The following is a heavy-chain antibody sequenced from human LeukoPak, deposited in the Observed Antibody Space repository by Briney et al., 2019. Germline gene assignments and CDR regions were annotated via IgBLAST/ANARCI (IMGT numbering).Heavy chain of an antibody. V-gene: IGHV4-34*01. CDR1: GDSMSTFF. Sequence: SETLSLTRAVYGDSMSTFFWNWIRQPPGKGLEWIGETSDRGTTTYNSAFKSRVTISLDTSKRRFSLTLTSVTAADTAVSYCTRGKTVTFENWGQGSLVTVSS. CDR3: TRGKTVTFEN. CDR2: TSDRGTT. J-gene: IGHJ4*02. D-gene: IGHD2-21*02.